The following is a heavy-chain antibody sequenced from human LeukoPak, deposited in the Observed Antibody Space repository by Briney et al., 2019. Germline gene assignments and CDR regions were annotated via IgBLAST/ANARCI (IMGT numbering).Heavy chain of an antibody. D-gene: IGHD3-3*01. CDR1: GGTFSSYA. V-gene: IGHV1-69*05. J-gene: IGHJ3*02. CDR2: IIPIFGKA. Sequence: VASVKVSCKASGGTFSSYAISWVRQAPGQGREWMGRIIPIFGKANYAQKLQGRVTITTDEYKSTAYMELSSLRSEATAVSYCASGTYYDFWSGYSNDAFDIWGERTMVTVSS. CDR3: ASGTYYDFWSGYSNDAFDI.